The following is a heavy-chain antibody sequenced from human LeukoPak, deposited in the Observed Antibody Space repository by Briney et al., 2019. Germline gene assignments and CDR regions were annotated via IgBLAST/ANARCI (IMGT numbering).Heavy chain of an antibody. J-gene: IGHJ4*02. CDR1: GFTFSNAW. D-gene: IGHD6-13*01. CDR3: ARQQLVFDH. CDR2: IKSKTDGGTA. Sequence: GGSLLLSCAASGFTFSNAWMSWVRQAPGKGLEWVGRIKSKTDGGTADYAAPVKGRFTISRDDSKNTLYLQMDSLRTEDTAVYYCARQQLVFDHWGQGSLVTVSS. V-gene: IGHV3-15*01.